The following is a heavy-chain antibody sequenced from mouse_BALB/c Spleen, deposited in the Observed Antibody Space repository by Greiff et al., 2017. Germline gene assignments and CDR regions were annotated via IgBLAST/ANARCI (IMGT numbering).Heavy chain of an antibody. D-gene: IGHD2-1*01. J-gene: IGHJ3*01. CDR2: IWAGGST. CDR1: GFSLTSYG. V-gene: IGHV2-9*02. Sequence: VQRVESGPGLVAPSQSLSITCTVSGFSLTSYGVHWVRQPPGKGLEWLGVIWAGGSTNYNSALMSRLSISKDNSKSQVFLKMNSLQTDDTAMYYCARDRGNRFAYWGQGTLVTVSA. CDR3: ARDRGNRFAY.